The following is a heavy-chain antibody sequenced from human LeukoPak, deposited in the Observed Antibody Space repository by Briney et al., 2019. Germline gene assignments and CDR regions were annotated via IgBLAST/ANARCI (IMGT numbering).Heavy chain of an antibody. CDR2: IIPILGIA. D-gene: IGHD3-10*01. Sequence: GASVKVSCKASGGTFSSYAISWVRQAPGQGLEWMGRIIPILGIANYAQKFQGRVTITADKSTSTAYMELSSLRSEDTAVYYCASEGYYGSGSYRTDWFDPWGQGTLVTVSS. V-gene: IGHV1-69*04. CDR1: GGTFSSYA. J-gene: IGHJ5*02. CDR3: ASEGYYGSGSYRTDWFDP.